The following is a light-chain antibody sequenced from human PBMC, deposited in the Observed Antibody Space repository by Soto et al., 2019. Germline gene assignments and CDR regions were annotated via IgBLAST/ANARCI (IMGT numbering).Light chain of an antibody. CDR2: SIN. CDR3: SAWDARLNDYV. CDR1: SSNIGRGN. J-gene: IGLJ1*01. Sequence: QSVVTHPPSVSATPGQRGTISCSGSSSNIGRGNVNWYQQVPGTAHKLLVYSINQRTSEVPDRFSGSKSGTSAPLAITGLQSEDEADYYCSAWDARLNDYVFGTGTKRTVL. V-gene: IGLV1-44*01.